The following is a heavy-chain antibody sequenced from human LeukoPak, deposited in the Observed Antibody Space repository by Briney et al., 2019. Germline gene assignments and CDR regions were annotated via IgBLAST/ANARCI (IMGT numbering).Heavy chain of an antibody. CDR2: IHYSGST. CDR1: GGSISSSSYY. V-gene: IGHV4-39*07. D-gene: IGHD6-19*01. J-gene: IGHJ4*02. CDR3: ARAQAVGFDY. Sequence: PSETLSLTCTVSGGSISSSSYYWGWIRQPPGKGLEWVGSIHYSGSTNYNPSRKSRATISVDTSKNQFSLKLSSVTAADTAVYYCARAQAVGFDYWGQGTLATVSS.